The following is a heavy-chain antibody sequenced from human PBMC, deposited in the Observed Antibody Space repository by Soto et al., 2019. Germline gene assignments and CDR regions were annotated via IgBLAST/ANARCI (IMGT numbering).Heavy chain of an antibody. D-gene: IGHD1-26*01. CDR1: GYTFTSYD. CDR3: ASRVGATSFDFDY. CDR2: MNPNSGST. Sequence: ASVKVSCKASGYTFTSYDVNWVRLAPGQGLEWKGWMNPNSGSTDYAQKFQGRVTMTRNISISTAYMELSSLRSEDTAVYYCASRVGATSFDFDYWGQGTLVTVSS. V-gene: IGHV1-8*01. J-gene: IGHJ4*02.